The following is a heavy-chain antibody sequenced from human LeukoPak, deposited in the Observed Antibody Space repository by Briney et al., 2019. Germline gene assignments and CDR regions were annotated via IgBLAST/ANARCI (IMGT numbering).Heavy chain of an antibody. D-gene: IGHD5-18*01. CDR1: GGSISSYY. Sequence: TTSETLSLTCTVSGGSISSYYWSWIRQPAGKGLEWIGRIYTSGSTNYNPSLKSRVTMSVDTSKNQFSLKLSSVIAADTAVYYWGRGIQPHPHNGSAPGGGETVVTVP. CDR3: GRGIQPHPHNGSAP. V-gene: IGHV4-4*07. J-gene: IGHJ4*02. CDR2: IYTSGST.